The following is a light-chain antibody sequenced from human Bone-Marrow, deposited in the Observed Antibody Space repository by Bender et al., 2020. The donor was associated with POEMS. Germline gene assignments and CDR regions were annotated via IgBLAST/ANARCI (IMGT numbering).Light chain of an antibody. CDR3: SSWDDSLSGWV. Sequence: QSALTQPRSVSGSPGQSVTISCTGTSSDVGAYNFVSWYQQHPGKAPKLMIYEVAKRPSGVPDRFSGSKSGNMASLTVAGLQAEDEADYYCSSWDDSLSGWVFGGGTKLTVL. CDR1: SSDVGAYNF. CDR2: EVA. J-gene: IGLJ3*02. V-gene: IGLV2-11*01.